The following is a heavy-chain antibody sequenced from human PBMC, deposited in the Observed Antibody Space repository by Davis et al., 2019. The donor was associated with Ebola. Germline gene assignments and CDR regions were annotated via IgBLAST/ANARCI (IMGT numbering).Heavy chain of an antibody. CDR1: GYTFTSYY. CDR3: ARDRISYYDFWSGSRSWGMDV. CDR2: INPSGGST. D-gene: IGHD3-3*01. J-gene: IGHJ6*02. Sequence: ASVKVSCKASGYTFTSYYMHWVRQAPGQGLEWMGIINPSGGSTSYAQKFQGRVTMTRDTSTSTVYMELSSLRSEDTAVYYCARDRISYYDFWSGSRSWGMDVWGQGTTVTVSS. V-gene: IGHV1-46*01.